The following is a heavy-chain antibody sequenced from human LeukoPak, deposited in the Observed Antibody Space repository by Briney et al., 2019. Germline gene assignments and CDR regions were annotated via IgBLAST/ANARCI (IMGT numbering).Heavy chain of an antibody. J-gene: IGHJ3*02. CDR1: GGSFSGYY. CDR2: INHSGST. Sequence: SETLSLTCAVYGGSFSGYYWSWIRQPPGKGLEWIGEINHSGSTNYNPSLKSRVTISVDTSKNQFSLKLSSVTAADTAVYYCARLPPYYYDSSGYYVDAFDIWGQGTMVTVSS. D-gene: IGHD3-22*01. CDR3: ARLPPYYYDSSGYYVDAFDI. V-gene: IGHV4-34*01.